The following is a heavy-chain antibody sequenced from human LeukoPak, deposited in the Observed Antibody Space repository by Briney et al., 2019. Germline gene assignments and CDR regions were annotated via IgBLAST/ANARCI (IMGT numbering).Heavy chain of an antibody. D-gene: IGHD1-26*01. CDR3: VRVGAATWEPHGFDY. CDR1: GGSISGYY. Sequence: PSETLSLTCTVSGGSISGYYWNWIRQHPGKGLEWIGYIYYSGSTYYNPSLKSRVTISVDTSKNQFSLKLSSVTAADTAVYYCVRVGAATWEPHGFDYWGQGTLVTVSS. CDR2: IYYSGST. J-gene: IGHJ4*02. V-gene: IGHV4-31*03.